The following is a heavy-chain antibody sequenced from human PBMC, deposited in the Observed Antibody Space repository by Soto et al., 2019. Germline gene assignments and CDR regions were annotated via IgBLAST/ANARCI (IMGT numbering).Heavy chain of an antibody. J-gene: IGHJ3*02. D-gene: IGHD2-15*01. V-gene: IGHV4-39*01. Sequence: SETLSLTCTVSGGSISSSSYYWGWIRQPPGKGLEWIGSIYYSGSTYYNPSLKSRVTISVDTSKSQFSLKLSSVTAADTAVYYCARHEGRGVAAIKAFDIWGQGTMVTVSS. CDR1: GGSISSSSYY. CDR2: IYYSGST. CDR3: ARHEGRGVAAIKAFDI.